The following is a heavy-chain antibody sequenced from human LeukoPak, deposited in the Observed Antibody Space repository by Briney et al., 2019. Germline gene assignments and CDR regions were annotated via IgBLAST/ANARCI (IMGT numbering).Heavy chain of an antibody. Sequence: SETLSLTCHVSRYSISSGLYWGWIRQSPGKGLEWIGTIYHSGSTYYNPSLKSRVTISVDTSKNQFSLKVNSVSAVDTAVYYCAKWGHDDILTTSYTSDYWGQGTLVTVSS. CDR2: IYHSGST. CDR1: RYSISSGLY. V-gene: IGHV4-38-2*01. D-gene: IGHD3-9*01. CDR3: AKWGHDDILTTSYTSDY. J-gene: IGHJ4*02.